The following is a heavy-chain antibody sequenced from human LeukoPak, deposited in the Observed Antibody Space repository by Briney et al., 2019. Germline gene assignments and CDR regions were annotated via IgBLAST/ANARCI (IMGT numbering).Heavy chain of an antibody. CDR2: IYHTGST. CDR3: AREVRGGGTLGY. V-gene: IGHV4-59*01. CDR1: GDSISSYY. Sequence: PSETLSLTCTVSGDSISSYYWSWIRQPPGKGLEWIGYIYHTGSTNYNPSLKSRVTISVDTSKNQFSLKLSSVTAADTAVYYCAREVRGGGTLGYWGQGTLVTVSS. D-gene: IGHD2-15*01. J-gene: IGHJ4*02.